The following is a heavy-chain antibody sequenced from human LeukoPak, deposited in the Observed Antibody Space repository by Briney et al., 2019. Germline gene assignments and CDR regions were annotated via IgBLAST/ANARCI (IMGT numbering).Heavy chain of an antibody. CDR2: IRYDGSNK. J-gene: IGHJ4*02. D-gene: IGHD3-22*01. CDR3: AKDHQGYYYDSSGYLDY. V-gene: IGHV3-30*02. CDR1: GFTFSSYG. Sequence: GGSLRLSCAASGFTFSSYGMHWVRQAPGKGLEWVAFIRYDGSNKYYADSVKGRFTISRDNSKNTLYLRMNSLRAEDTAVYYCAKDHQGYYYDSSGYLDYWGQGTLVTVSS.